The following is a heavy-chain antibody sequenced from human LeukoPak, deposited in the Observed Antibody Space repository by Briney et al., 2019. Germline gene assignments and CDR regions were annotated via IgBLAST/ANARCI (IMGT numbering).Heavy chain of an antibody. D-gene: IGHD3-22*01. Sequence: SETLSLTCTVSSGSISSYYGSWIRQPPGKGLEWIGYIYYSGSTNYNPSLKSRVTISVDTSKNQFSLKLSSVTAADTAVYYCARGVRKYYDSSGSTAGAFDIWGQGTMVTVSS. CDR2: IYYSGST. CDR1: SGSISSYY. CDR3: ARGVRKYYDSSGSTAGAFDI. J-gene: IGHJ3*02. V-gene: IGHV4-59*01.